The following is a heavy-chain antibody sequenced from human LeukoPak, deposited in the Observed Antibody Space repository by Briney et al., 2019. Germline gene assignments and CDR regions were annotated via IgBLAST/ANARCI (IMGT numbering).Heavy chain of an antibody. CDR1: GFTFGDYA. D-gene: IGHD1-26*01. J-gene: IGHJ4*02. V-gene: IGHV3-49*03. Sequence: TGGSLRLSCTASGFTFGDYAVSWFRQAPGKGLEWVGFIRSKAYGGTTEYAASVKGRFTISRDDSKSIAYLQMNSLKTEDTAVYYCIRSYYFDYWGQGTLVTVSS. CDR3: IRSYYFDY. CDR2: IRSKAYGGTT.